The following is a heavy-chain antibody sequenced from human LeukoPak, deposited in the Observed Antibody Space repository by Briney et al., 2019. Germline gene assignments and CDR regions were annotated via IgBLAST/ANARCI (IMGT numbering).Heavy chain of an antibody. Sequence: PGGSLRLSCAGSAFTFSSYSMNWVRQAPGKGLEWVSSISGSSSDIYYADSVKGRFTISRDNAKKSVYLQMKSLRAEDTAVYYCARRGYHDYSGFDYWGQGTLVTVSS. D-gene: IGHD1-26*01. J-gene: IGHJ4*02. CDR1: AFTFSSYS. V-gene: IGHV3-21*01. CDR3: ARRGYHDYSGFDY. CDR2: ISGSSSDI.